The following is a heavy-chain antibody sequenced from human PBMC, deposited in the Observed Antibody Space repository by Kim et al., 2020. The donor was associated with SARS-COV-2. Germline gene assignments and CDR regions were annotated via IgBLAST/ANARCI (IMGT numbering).Heavy chain of an antibody. V-gene: IGHV4-59*01. Sequence: SETLSLTCTVSGGSISSYYWSWIRQPPGKGLEWIGYIYYSGSTNYNPSLKSRVTISVDTSKNQFSMKLSSVTAADTAVYYCARDHGGGAPKYYFDYWGQGTLVTVSS. D-gene: IGHD2-21*01. CDR1: GGSISSYY. CDR3: ARDHGGGAPKYYFDY. CDR2: IYYSGST. J-gene: IGHJ4*02.